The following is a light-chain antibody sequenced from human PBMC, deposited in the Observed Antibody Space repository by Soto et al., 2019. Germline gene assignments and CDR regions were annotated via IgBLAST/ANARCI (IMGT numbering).Light chain of an antibody. V-gene: IGLV2-14*01. Sequence: QSALTQPASVSGSPGQSITISCTGTSSDVGGYNYVSWYQQHPGKAPKFMIYDVSNRPSGVSNRFSGSKSGNTASLTISGLQAEDEADYYCTSWTTSTTMIFGGGTKLTVL. CDR2: DVS. J-gene: IGLJ2*01. CDR3: TSWTTSTTMI. CDR1: SSDVGGYNY.